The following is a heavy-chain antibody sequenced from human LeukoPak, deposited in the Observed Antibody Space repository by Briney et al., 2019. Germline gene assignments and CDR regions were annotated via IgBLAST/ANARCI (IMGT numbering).Heavy chain of an antibody. CDR2: IYHSGST. J-gene: IGHJ4*02. CDR3: AREGIAAAGIDY. CDR1: GYSISSCYY. D-gene: IGHD6-13*01. Sequence: SETLSLTCTVSGYSISSCYYWGWIRQPPGKGLEWIGSIYHSGSTYYNPSLKSRVTISVDTSKNQFSLKLSSVTAADTAVYYCAREGIAAAGIDYWGQGTLVTVSS. V-gene: IGHV4-38-2*02.